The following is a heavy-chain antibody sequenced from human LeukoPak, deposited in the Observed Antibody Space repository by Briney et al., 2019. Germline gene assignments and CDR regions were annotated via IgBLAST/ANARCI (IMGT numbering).Heavy chain of an antibody. Sequence: GASVKVSCKASGYSFTSYYMHWVRQAPGQGLEWMGWINPNSGGTNYAQKFQGRVTMTRDTSISTAYMELSSLRSEDTAVYYCARENRRDGYNRALLHYFDYWGQGTLVTVSS. CDR1: GYSFTSYY. V-gene: IGHV1-2*02. D-gene: IGHD5-24*01. CDR3: ARENRRDGYNRALLHYFDY. J-gene: IGHJ4*02. CDR2: INPNSGGT.